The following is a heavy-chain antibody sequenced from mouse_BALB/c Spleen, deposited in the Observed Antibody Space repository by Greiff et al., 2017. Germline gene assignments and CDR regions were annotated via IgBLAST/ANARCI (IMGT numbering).Heavy chain of an antibody. Sequence: EVKLMESGPGLVKPSQSLSLTCTVTGYSITSDYAWNWIRQFPGNKLEWMGYISYSGSTSYNPSLKSRISITRDTSKNQFFLQLNSVTTEDTATYYCARAWGYGSSYEGYFDYWGQGTTLTVSS. CDR3: ARAWGYGSSYEGYFDY. D-gene: IGHD1-1*01. V-gene: IGHV3-2*02. CDR2: ISYSGST. J-gene: IGHJ2*01. CDR1: GYSITSDYA.